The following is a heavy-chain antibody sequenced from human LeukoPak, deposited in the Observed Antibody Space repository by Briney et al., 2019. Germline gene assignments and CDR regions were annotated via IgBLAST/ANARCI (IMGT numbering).Heavy chain of an antibody. J-gene: IGHJ6*02. D-gene: IGHD3-3*01. Sequence: GASVKVSCKASGYSFTGYYMHWVRQAPGQGLEWMGWINPNSGGTNYAQKFQDRVTMTRDTSISTAYMELSRLRSDDTAVYYCARDSYRSERFLEWFGFDPWGQGTTVTVSS. CDR1: GYSFTGYY. V-gene: IGHV1-2*02. CDR3: ARDSYRSERFLEWFGFDP. CDR2: INPNSGGT.